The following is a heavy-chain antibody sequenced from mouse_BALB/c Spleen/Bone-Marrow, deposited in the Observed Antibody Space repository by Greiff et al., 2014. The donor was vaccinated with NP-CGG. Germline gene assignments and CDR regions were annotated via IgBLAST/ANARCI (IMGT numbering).Heavy chain of an antibody. CDR2: ISNGGGST. V-gene: IGHV5-12*02. CDR3: ARPTIYYDYDGYAMDY. J-gene: IGHJ4*01. D-gene: IGHD2-4*01. Sequence: EVQLVESGGGLVQPGGSLKLSCATSGSTFSDYYMYWVRQTPEKRLEWVAYISNGGGSTYYPDTVKGRFTISRDNAKNTLYLQMSRLKSEDTAMYYCARPTIYYDYDGYAMDYWGQGTSVTVSS. CDR1: GSTFSDYY.